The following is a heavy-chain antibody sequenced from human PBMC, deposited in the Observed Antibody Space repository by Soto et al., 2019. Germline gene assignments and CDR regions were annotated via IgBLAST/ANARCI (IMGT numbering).Heavy chain of an antibody. V-gene: IGHV4-59*01. CDR1: GGSISSAF. Sequence: SETLSLTCTVSGGSISSAFWIWIRQAPGKRLEWIGFIYSSGITNFNPSLKSRVTMSMDTSKNQVSLKLTSVTAADTAVYYCARDSRVFDHWGQGILVTVSS. CDR3: ARDSRVFDH. CDR2: IYSSGIT. J-gene: IGHJ4*02.